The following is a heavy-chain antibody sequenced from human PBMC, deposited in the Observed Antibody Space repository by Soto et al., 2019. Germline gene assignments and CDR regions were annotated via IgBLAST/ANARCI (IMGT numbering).Heavy chain of an antibody. Sequence: GGSLRLSCAASGFTFSSYGMHWVRQAPCKGLEWVAVISYDGSNKYYADSVKGRFTISRDNSKNTLYLQMNSLRAEDTAVYYCAKGGSWYNYYYYGMDVWGQGTTVTVSS. D-gene: IGHD6-13*01. CDR2: ISYDGSNK. J-gene: IGHJ6*02. CDR1: GFTFSSYG. V-gene: IGHV3-30*18. CDR3: AKGGSWYNYYYYGMDV.